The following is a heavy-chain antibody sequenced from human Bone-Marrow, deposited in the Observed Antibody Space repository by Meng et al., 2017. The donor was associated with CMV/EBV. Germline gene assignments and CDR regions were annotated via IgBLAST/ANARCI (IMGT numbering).Heavy chain of an antibody. V-gene: IGHV4-34*01. CDR2: INHSGSA. Sequence: SETLSLTCAVYGGSLSGYYWSWIRQPPGKGLEWIGEINHSGSANYNPSLKSRVTISVDTSKNQFSLKVSSVTAADTAAYYCARSLEWLYYYYGMDVWGQGTAVTVSS. CDR1: GGSLSGYY. J-gene: IGHJ6*02. CDR3: ARSLEWLYYYYGMDV. D-gene: IGHD3-3*01.